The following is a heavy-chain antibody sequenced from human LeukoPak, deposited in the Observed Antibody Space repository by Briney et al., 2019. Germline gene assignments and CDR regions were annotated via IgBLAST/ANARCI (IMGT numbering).Heavy chain of an antibody. CDR1: GYTFTGYY. Sequence: ASVKVSCKASGYTFTGYYMHWVRQAPGQGLEWMGWINPNSGGTNYAQKFQGRVTMTRDTSISTAYMELSRLRSDDTAVYYCARGLKIAVAGTDYWGQGTLVTVPS. D-gene: IGHD6-19*01. CDR2: INPNSGGT. CDR3: ARGLKIAVAGTDY. J-gene: IGHJ4*02. V-gene: IGHV1-2*02.